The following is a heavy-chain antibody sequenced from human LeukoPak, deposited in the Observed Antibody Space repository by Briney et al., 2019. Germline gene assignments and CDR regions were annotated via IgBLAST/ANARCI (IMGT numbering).Heavy chain of an antibody. V-gene: IGHV4-30-4*01. Sequence: SETLSLTCTVSGGSISSGDYYWSWIRQPPGKGLEWIGYIYYSGSTYYNPSLKSRVTISVDTSKNQFSLKLSSVTAADTAVYYCARELYDYGDYNWLDPWAREPWSPSPQ. CDR1: GGSISSGDYY. CDR2: IYYSGST. CDR3: ARELYDYGDYNWLDP. J-gene: IGHJ5*02. D-gene: IGHD4-17*01.